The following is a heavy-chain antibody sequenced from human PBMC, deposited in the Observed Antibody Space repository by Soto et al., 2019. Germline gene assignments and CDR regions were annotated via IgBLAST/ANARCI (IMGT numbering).Heavy chain of an antibody. D-gene: IGHD4-17*01. V-gene: IGHV1-69*02. Sequence: QVQLVQSGAEVKKPGSSVKVSCKASGGTFSSYTISWVRQAPGQGLEWMGRIIPILGIANYAQKFQGRVTITADKSTSTAYMELSSLRSEDTAVYYCARGFLYGCRCEAVWGQGTTVTVSS. J-gene: IGHJ6*02. CDR3: ARGFLYGCRCEAV. CDR2: IIPILGIA. CDR1: GGTFSSYT.